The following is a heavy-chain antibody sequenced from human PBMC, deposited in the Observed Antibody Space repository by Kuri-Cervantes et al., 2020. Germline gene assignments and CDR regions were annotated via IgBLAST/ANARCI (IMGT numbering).Heavy chain of an antibody. CDR2: ISSSSSYI. V-gene: IGHV3-21*01. J-gene: IGHJ4*02. CDR3: AKDLVDDILTGICHY. Sequence: GESLKISCTASGFTFGIYAMSWVRQAPGKGLEWVSSISSSSSYIYYADSVKGRFTISRDNAKNSLYLQMNSLRAEDAAVYYCAKDLVDDILTGICHYWGQGTLVTVSS. D-gene: IGHD3-9*01. CDR1: GFTFGIYA.